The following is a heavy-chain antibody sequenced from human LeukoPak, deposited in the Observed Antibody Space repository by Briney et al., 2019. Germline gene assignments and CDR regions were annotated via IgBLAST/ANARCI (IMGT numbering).Heavy chain of an antibody. D-gene: IGHD5-12*01. J-gene: IGHJ4*02. CDR3: AKKLSGYAPFDC. Sequence: GGSLRLSCAASGFTFTNYPMIWVRQAPGRGLTWVSGISGSGGSTYYADSVKGRFTISRDNPRSTLYLQMSSLRAEDTAVYYCAKKLSGYAPFDCWGQGTLVTVSS. CDR2: ISGSGGST. CDR1: GFTFTNYP. V-gene: IGHV3-23*01.